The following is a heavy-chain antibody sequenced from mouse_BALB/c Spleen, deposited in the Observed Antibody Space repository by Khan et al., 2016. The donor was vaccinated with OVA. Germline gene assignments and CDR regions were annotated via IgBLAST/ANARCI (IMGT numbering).Heavy chain of an antibody. CDR2: IFPGTGTT. CDR3: ARGYFGNYEFAY. D-gene: IGHD2-1*01. CDR1: GYTFTSYW. J-gene: IGHJ3*01. Sequence: VQLQESGAELVKPGASVRLSCKTSGYTFTSYWIQWVKQRPGQGLGWIGEIFPGTGTTYYNENFKGKATLTIDISSTTAYIQLSSLTSEDSAAYFGARGYFGNYEFAYWGQGTLVTVSA. V-gene: IGHV1S132*01.